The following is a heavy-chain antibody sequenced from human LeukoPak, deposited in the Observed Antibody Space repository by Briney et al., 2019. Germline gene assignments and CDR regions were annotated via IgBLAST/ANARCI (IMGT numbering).Heavy chain of an antibody. Sequence: GGSLRLSCAASGFTFSTYSMNWVRQAPGKGLEWVSYISSSSSTIYYADSVKGRFTISRDNAENSLYLQMNSLGAEDTAVYYCARDDHYNYYYMDVWGKGTTVTVS. V-gene: IGHV3-48*01. CDR3: ARDDHYNYYYMDV. CDR1: GFTFSTYS. CDR2: ISSSSSTI. J-gene: IGHJ6*03.